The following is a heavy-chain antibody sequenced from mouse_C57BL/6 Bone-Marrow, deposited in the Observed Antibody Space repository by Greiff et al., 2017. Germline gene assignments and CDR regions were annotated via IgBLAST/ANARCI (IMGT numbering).Heavy chain of an antibody. Sequence: EVMLVESGGGLVKPGGSLKLSCAASGFTFSDYGMHWVRQAPEKGLEWVAYISSGSSTIYYADTVKGRFTISRDNAKNTLFLQMTSLRSQYTAMYYCASSYSVYAMDYWGQGTSVTVSS. V-gene: IGHV5-17*01. CDR3: ASSYSVYAMDY. J-gene: IGHJ4*01. CDR2: ISSGSSTI. CDR1: GFTFSDYG. D-gene: IGHD2-12*01.